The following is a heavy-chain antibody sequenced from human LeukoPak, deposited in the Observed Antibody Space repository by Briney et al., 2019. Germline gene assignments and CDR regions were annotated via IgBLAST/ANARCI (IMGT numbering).Heavy chain of an antibody. V-gene: IGHV1-18*04. CDR1: GYTFTDYY. CDR3: ARVEVGATTYYFDY. Sequence: ASVKVSCKASGYTFTDYYMHWVRQAPGQGLEWMGWISAYNGNTNYAQKLHDRVTMTTDTSTSTVYMELRSLRSDDTAVYYCARVEVGATTYYFDYWGQGTLVSVSS. CDR2: ISAYNGNT. J-gene: IGHJ4*02. D-gene: IGHD1-26*01.